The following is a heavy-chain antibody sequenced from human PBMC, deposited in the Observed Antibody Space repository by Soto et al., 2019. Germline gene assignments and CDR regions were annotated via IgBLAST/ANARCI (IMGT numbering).Heavy chain of an antibody. J-gene: IGHJ4*02. CDR3: ARGNNDMKDYYGSQGVLFDY. Sequence: GESLKISCKGSGYSFTSYWIGWVRQMPGKGLEWMGIIYPGDSDTRYSPSFQGQVTISADKSISTAYLQWSSLKASDTAMYYCARGNNDMKDYYGSQGVLFDYWGQGTLVTVSS. D-gene: IGHD3-10*01. CDR1: GYSFTSYW. V-gene: IGHV5-51*01. CDR2: IYPGDSDT.